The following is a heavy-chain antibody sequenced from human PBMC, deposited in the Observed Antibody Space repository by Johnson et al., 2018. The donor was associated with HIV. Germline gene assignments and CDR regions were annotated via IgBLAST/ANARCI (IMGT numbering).Heavy chain of an antibody. D-gene: IGHD4-11*01. CDR2: ISSSGSSR. CDR1: GFTFSSYG. V-gene: IGHV3-48*04. Sequence: VQLVESGGGVVQPGRSLRLSCAASGFTFSSYGMHWVRQAPGKGLEWVSYISSSGSSRYYADSVKGRFTITRDNVNNSLYMQMNSLRVEDTAVYFCARDYRGALDIWGQGTMVTVS. CDR3: ARDYRGALDI. J-gene: IGHJ3*02.